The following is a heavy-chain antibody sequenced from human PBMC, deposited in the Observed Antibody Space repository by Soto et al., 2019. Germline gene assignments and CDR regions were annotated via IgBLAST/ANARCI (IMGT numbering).Heavy chain of an antibody. Sequence: TSETLSLTCTVSGGSISSYYWSWIRQPPGKGLEWIGYIYYSGSTNYNPSLKSRDTISVDTSKNQFSLKLSSVTAADTSVYYCARDMGYSSSWYGLGFDYWGQGTLVTVSS. V-gene: IGHV4-59*01. D-gene: IGHD6-13*01. CDR3: ARDMGYSSSWYGLGFDY. J-gene: IGHJ4*02. CDR1: GGSISSYY. CDR2: IYYSGST.